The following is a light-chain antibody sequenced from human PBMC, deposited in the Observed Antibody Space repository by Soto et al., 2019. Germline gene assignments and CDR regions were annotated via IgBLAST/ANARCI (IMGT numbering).Light chain of an antibody. CDR2: EVS. CDR3: SSCTRNSTVA. Sequence: QSALTQPASVSGSPGESITISCSGTSNDVGRYNYVSWYQQHPGKVPKLLIYEVSQRPSGISNRLSGSKSGNTASLTMSGLQAEDEAYYFCSSCTRNSTVAFGGGTKLTVL. J-gene: IGLJ2*01. V-gene: IGLV2-14*03. CDR1: SNDVGRYNY.